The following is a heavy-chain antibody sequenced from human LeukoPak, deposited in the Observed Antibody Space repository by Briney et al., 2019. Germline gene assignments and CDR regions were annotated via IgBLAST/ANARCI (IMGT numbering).Heavy chain of an antibody. V-gene: IGHV3-21*04. CDR3: AKSGAAAVGPLDY. Sequence: GGSLRLSCATSGFTFSSYSMNWVRQAPGKGLEWVSSISSSSIYIYYADSVKGRFTISRDNAKNSLYLQMNSLRAEDTAVYYCAKSGAAAVGPLDYWGQGTLVTVSS. J-gene: IGHJ4*02. CDR1: GFTFSSYS. CDR2: ISSSSIYI. D-gene: IGHD6-13*01.